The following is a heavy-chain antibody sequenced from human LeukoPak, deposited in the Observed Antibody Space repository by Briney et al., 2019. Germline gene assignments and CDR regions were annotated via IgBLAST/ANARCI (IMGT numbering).Heavy chain of an antibody. D-gene: IGHD2-2*01. CDR3: ARGGIVVVPAATNRGWMDV. CDR2: INHSGST. V-gene: IGHV4-34*01. J-gene: IGHJ6*02. CDR1: GGSFSGYY. Sequence: SETLSLTCADYGGSFSGYYWSSIRQTPGKGLGWIGEINHSGSTNYNPSLKSRVPISVDTSKNQFSLKLSSVTAGDSAVYYCARGGIVVVPAATNRGWMDVWGQGNTVTVSS.